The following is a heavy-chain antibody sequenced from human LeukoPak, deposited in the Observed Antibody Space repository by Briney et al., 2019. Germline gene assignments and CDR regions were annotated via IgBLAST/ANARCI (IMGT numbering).Heavy chain of an antibody. CDR2: IYHSGST. Sequence: SETLSLTCAVSGGSISSSNWWSWVRQPPGKGLEWIGEIYHSGSTNYNPSLKSRVTISVDKSKNQFSLKLSTVTAADTAVYYCARDPQNLGWFDPWGQGTLVTVSS. CDR3: ARDPQNLGWFDP. J-gene: IGHJ5*02. V-gene: IGHV4-4*02. CDR1: GGSISSSNW.